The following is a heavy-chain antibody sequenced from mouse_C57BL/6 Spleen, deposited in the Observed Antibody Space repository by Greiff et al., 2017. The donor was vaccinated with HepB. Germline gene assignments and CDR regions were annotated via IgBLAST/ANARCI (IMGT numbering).Heavy chain of an antibody. Sequence: VQLQQPGAELVKPGASVKLSCKASGYTFTSYWMQWVKQRPGQGLEWIGEIDPSDSYTNYNQKFKGKATLTVDTSSSTAYMQLSSLTSEDSAVYYCARNSAMDYWGQGTSATVSS. CDR2: IDPSDSYT. CDR3: ARNSAMDY. V-gene: IGHV1-50*01. CDR1: GYTFTSYW. J-gene: IGHJ4*01.